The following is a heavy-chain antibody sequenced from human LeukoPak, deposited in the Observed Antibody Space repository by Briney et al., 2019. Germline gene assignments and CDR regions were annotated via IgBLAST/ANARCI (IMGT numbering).Heavy chain of an antibody. CDR2: IKRKIDGETT. J-gene: IGHJ4*02. V-gene: IGHV3-15*01. D-gene: IGHD3-9*01. CDR1: GFTFSNAW. CDR3: AKGDFDWLSLDY. Sequence: PGGSLRLSCVASGFTFSNAWMSWVRQAPIKGLEWVGRIKRKIDGETTDYAAPAKGRFTISRDDSKNTLYLHMNSLRAEDTAVYYCAKGDFDWLSLDYWGQGTLATVSS.